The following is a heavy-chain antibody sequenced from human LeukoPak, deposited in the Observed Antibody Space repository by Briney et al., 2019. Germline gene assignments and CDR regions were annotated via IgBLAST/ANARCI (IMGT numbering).Heavy chain of an antibody. CDR2: INHSGST. CDR3: ASSSPPVRGVPH. V-gene: IGHV4-34*01. Sequence: SETLSLTCAVYGGSFSGYYWSWIRRPPGKGLEWIGEINHSGSTNYNPSLKSRVTISVDTSKNQFSLKLSSVTAADTAVYYCASSSPPVRGVPHWGQGTLVTVSS. D-gene: IGHD3-10*02. J-gene: IGHJ4*02. CDR1: GGSFSGYY.